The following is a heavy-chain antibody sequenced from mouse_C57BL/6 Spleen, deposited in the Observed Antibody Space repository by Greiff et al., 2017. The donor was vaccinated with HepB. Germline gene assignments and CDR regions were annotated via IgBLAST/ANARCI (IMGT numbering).Heavy chain of an antibody. D-gene: IGHD2-4*01. Sequence: QVQLQQSGPELVKPGASVKISCKASGYAFSSSWMNWVKQRPGKGLEWIGRIYPGDGDTNYNGKFKGKATLTADKSSSTAYMQLSSLTSEDSAVYFCARDAYDYDGIDYWGQGTTLTVSS. CDR1: GYAFSSSW. J-gene: IGHJ2*01. V-gene: IGHV1-82*01. CDR3: ARDAYDYDGIDY. CDR2: IYPGDGDT.